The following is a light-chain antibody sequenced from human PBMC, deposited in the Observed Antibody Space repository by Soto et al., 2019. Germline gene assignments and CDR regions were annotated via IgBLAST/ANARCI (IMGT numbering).Light chain of an antibody. J-gene: IGLJ2*01. CDR3: QVWDSSTVV. Sequence: SSELTQPLSVSVALGQTARITCGGNNIGSKNVHWYQQKPGQAPVLVIYRDSNRPSGIPERFSGSNSGNTATLTISRAQAGDEADYYCQVWDSSTVVFGGGTKVPS. CDR2: RDS. V-gene: IGLV3-9*01. CDR1: NIGSKN.